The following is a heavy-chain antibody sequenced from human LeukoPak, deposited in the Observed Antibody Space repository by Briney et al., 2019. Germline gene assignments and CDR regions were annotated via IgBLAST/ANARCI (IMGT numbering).Heavy chain of an antibody. V-gene: IGHV3-64*01. D-gene: IGHD1-7*01. Sequence: GGSLRLSCAASGFAFSNYALHWVRQAPGKGLEYVSAISSNGDATFYANSVKGRFTISRDNSKNTLYLQMGSLRAEDMAVYYCVRVGNYREFDYWGQGTLVTVSS. CDR2: ISSNGDAT. CDR3: VRVGNYREFDY. CDR1: GFAFSNYA. J-gene: IGHJ4*02.